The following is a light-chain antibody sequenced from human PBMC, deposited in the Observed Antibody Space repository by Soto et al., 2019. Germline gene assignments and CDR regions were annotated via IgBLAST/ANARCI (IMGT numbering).Light chain of an antibody. CDR2: GAS. CDR3: QQYGSSALT. J-gene: IGKJ4*01. Sequence: EIVLTQSPGTLSLSPGERATLSCRASQSVSSIYLAWYQQKPGQAPRLLIYGASSRPTGIPDRFSGSGSGTNFTLTISRLEPEDFGVYYCQQYGSSALTCGGGTKVEIK. CDR1: QSVSSIY. V-gene: IGKV3-20*01.